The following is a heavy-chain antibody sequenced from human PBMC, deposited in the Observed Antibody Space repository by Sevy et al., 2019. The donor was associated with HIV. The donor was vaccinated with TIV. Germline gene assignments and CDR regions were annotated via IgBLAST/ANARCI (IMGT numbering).Heavy chain of an antibody. CDR3: ARDLRYCSGGSCHAFDY. D-gene: IGHD2-15*01. V-gene: IGHV4-61*01. CDR2: IYYSGST. CDR1: GGSVSSGSYY. J-gene: IGHJ4*02. Sequence: SETLSLTCTVSGGSVSSGSYYWSWIRQPPGKGLEWIGYIYYSGSTNYDPSLKSRVTISVDTSKNQFSLKLSSVTAADTAVYYCARDLRYCSGGSCHAFDYWGQGPLVTVSS.